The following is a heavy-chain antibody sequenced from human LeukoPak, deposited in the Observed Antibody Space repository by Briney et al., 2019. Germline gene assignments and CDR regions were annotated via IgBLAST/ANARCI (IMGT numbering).Heavy chain of an antibody. D-gene: IGHD3-3*01. V-gene: IGHV1-69*01. CDR3: ARDRVFWSNEGDAFDI. Sequence: PGSSVKVSCKASGGTFSSYAISWVRQAPGQGLEWMGGIIPIFGTANYAQKFQGRVTITADESTSTAYMELSSLRSDDTAVYYCARDRVFWSNEGDAFDIWGQGTMVTVSS. CDR2: IIPIFGTA. CDR1: GGTFSSYA. J-gene: IGHJ3*02.